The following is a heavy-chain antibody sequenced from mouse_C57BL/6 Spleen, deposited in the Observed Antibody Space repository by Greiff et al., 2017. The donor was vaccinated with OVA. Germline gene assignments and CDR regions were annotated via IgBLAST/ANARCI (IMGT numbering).Heavy chain of an antibody. V-gene: IGHV3-6*01. CDR1: GYSITSGYY. CDR3: ARDRGRLFFDY. Sequence: EVKLMESGPGLVKPSQSLSLTCSVTGYSITSGYYWNWIRQFPGNKLEWMGYISYDGSNHYNPSLKNRISITRDTSKNQFFLKMNSVTTEDTATYYCARDRGRLFFDYWGQGTTLTVSS. CDR2: ISYDGSN. J-gene: IGHJ2*01.